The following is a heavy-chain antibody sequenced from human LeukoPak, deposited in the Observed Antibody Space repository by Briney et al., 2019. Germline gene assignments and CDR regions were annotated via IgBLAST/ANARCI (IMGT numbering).Heavy chain of an antibody. Sequence: GGSLRLSCAASGFTFNTYWMSWVRQAPGKGLEWVANIKQDGSEKYYVDSVKGRFTISRDNAKNSLYLQMNSLRAEDTAMYYCARDSAGNDYWGQGTLVTVSS. CDR1: GFTFNTYW. D-gene: IGHD6-13*01. CDR2: IKQDGSEK. CDR3: ARDSAGNDY. J-gene: IGHJ4*02. V-gene: IGHV3-7*01.